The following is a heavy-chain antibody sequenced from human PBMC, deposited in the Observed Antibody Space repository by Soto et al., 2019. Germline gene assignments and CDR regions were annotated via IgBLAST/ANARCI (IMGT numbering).Heavy chain of an antibody. J-gene: IGHJ4*02. CDR3: ARSMYSDRLWEH. V-gene: IGHV4-39*07. D-gene: IGHD5-18*01. CDR1: GGSVSSNSYS. Sequence: SETLSLTCTVSGGSVSSNSYSWGWIRQSPGKGLEWIGTIYSSDNTYYNPSLVSRVTISVDTSKNQFSLKLSSVTAADTAVYYCARSMYSDRLWEHWGQGTLVTVSS. CDR2: IYSSDNT.